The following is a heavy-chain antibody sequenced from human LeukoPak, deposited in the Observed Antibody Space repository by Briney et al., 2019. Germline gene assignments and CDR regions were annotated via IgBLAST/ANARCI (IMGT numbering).Heavy chain of an antibody. V-gene: IGHV1-2*06. D-gene: IGHD7-27*01. J-gene: IGHJ4*02. CDR2: MNGNSGVT. CDR1: GYTFTASF. Sequence: GASVKLSCEASGYTFTASFINWVRQAPGQGPEWMGRMNGNSGVTMYAQTLQARVTMTRDTSISTAYMELSRLTSDDTAVYYCARDLSSTSNWEFDYWGQGTLVTVSS. CDR3: ARDLSSTSNWEFDY.